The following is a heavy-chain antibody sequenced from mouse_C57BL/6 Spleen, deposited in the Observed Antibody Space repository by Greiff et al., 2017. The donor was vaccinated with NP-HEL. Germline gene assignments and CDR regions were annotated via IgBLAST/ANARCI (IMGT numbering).Heavy chain of an antibody. CDR1: GYTFTSYW. J-gene: IGHJ3*01. Sequence: QVQLQQPGAELVRPGTSVKLSCKASGYTFTSYWMHWVKQRPGQGLEWIGVIDPSDSYTNYNQKFKGKATLTVDTSSSTAYMQLSSLTSEDSAVYYCARGNYSSSWFAYWGQGTLVTVSA. V-gene: IGHV1-59*01. CDR3: ARGNYSSSWFAY. D-gene: IGHD2-12*01. CDR2: IDPSDSYT.